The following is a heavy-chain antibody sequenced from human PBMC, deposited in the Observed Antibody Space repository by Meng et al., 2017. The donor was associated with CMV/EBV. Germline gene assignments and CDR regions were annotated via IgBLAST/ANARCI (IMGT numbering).Heavy chain of an antibody. J-gene: IGHJ4*02. CDR1: GGSISRHY. CDR3: ARGDQYDFLFDS. Sequence: SETLSLTCSISGGSISRHYVSWIRQPPGKGLEWVGSVSYTGNTYYSPSLKGRITISLDTSKNRFSLTLNSVTTADTAVYFCARGDQYDFLFDSWGQGALVTVSS. D-gene: IGHD3-3*01. CDR2: VSYTGNT. V-gene: IGHV4-59*11.